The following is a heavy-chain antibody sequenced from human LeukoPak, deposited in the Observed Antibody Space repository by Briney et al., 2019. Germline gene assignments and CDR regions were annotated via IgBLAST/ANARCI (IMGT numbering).Heavy chain of an antibody. J-gene: IGHJ6*03. CDR3: TRVFNGNYAEYSYHYYMDV. Sequence: GRSLRLSCKTSGFNFGDSAMSWVRQAPGKGLEWISFIRNKAYGATTEYAASVKGRFTISRDDSESIAYLQMNSLKTEDTAVYYCTRVFNGNYAEYSYHYYMDVWGKGTTVTVSS. D-gene: IGHD4-17*01. CDR2: IRNKAYGATT. CDR1: GFNFGDSA. V-gene: IGHV3-49*04.